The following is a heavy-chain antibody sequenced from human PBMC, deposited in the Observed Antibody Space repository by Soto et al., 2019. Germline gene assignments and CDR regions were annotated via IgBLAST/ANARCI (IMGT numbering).Heavy chain of an antibody. D-gene: IGHD3-9*01. Sequence: ASVKVSCKASGYTFTGYDINWVRQATGQGLEWMGWMNPNSGNTGYAQKFQGRVTMTRNTSISTAYMELSSLRSEDTAVYYCARARVLRYFDWLLQADDAFDIWGQGTMVTVSS. CDR1: GYTFTGYD. CDR3: ARARVLRYFDWLLQADDAFDI. CDR2: MNPNSGNT. V-gene: IGHV1-8*01. J-gene: IGHJ3*02.